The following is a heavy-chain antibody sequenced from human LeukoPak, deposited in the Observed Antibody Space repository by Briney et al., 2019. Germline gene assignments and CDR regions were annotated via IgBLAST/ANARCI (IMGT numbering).Heavy chain of an antibody. Sequence: PGGSLRLSCAASGFTFSSYAMHWVRQAPGKGLEWVAVISYDGSNKYYADSVKGRFTISRDNSKNTLYLQMNSLRAEDTAVYYCARDPWGQTTTVTFFDYWGRGTLVTVSS. CDR1: GFTFSSYA. CDR3: ARDPWGQTTTVTFFDY. V-gene: IGHV3-30-3*01. CDR2: ISYDGSNK. J-gene: IGHJ4*02. D-gene: IGHD4-17*01.